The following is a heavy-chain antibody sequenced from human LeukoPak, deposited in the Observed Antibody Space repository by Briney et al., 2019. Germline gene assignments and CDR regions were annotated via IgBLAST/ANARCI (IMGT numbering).Heavy chain of an antibody. CDR1: GGSISSSNW. D-gene: IGHD6-13*01. V-gene: IGHV4-4*02. CDR2: VYHSGST. J-gene: IGHJ5*02. Sequence: SETLSLTCAVSGGSISSSNWWSWVRQPPGKGLEWIGEVYHSGSTNCNPSLKSRVTISVDKSKNQCSLKLSSVTAADTPVYYCARSGSSWYEYNWFDPWGQGTLVTVSS. CDR3: ARSGSSWYEYNWFDP.